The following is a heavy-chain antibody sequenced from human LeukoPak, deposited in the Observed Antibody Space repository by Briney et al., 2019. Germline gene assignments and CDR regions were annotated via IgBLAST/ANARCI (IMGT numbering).Heavy chain of an antibody. CDR3: AKEDLAGFSFDY. J-gene: IGHJ4*02. D-gene: IGHD3/OR15-3a*01. CDR2: ISYDGSNK. V-gene: IGHV3-30*18. CDR1: GFTFTNYG. Sequence: GGSLRLSCAASGFTFTNYGMHWVRQAPGKGLEWVAVISYDGSNKYYADSVKGRFTISRDNSTNTPYLQMNSLRAEDTAVYYCAKEDLAGFSFDYWGQGTLLTVSS.